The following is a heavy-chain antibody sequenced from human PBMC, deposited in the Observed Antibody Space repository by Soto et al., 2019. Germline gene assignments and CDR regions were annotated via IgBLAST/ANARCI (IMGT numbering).Heavy chain of an antibody. J-gene: IGHJ5*02. V-gene: IGHV3-33*01. CDR2: IWYDGSHK. D-gene: IGHD2-2*02. Sequence: GGSLRLSCVTSGFTFSGFVMQWVRQAPGKGLEWVAVIWYDGSHKDYADSVKGRFTISRDNSKNTVYLQMNSLRAEDTAVYYCVRGSSCIHTTCYNLAWFAPWGQGTRVT. CDR3: VRGSSCIHTTCYNLAWFAP. CDR1: GFTFSGFV.